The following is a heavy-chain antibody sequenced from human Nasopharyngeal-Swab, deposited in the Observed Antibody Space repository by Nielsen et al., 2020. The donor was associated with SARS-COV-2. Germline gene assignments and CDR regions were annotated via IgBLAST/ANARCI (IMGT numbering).Heavy chain of an antibody. D-gene: IGHD3-10*01. CDR2: IDPSDSYT. Sequence: VRQMPGKGLEWMGRIDPSDSYTNYSPSFQGHVTISADKSISTAYLQWSSLKASDTAMYYCARHLRRRGFYYHYYMDVWGKGTTVTVSS. V-gene: IGHV5-10-1*01. J-gene: IGHJ6*03. CDR3: ARHLRRRGFYYHYYMDV.